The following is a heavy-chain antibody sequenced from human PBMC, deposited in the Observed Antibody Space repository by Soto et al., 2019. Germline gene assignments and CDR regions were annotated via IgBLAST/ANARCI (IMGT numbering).Heavy chain of an antibody. Sequence: QVQLVESGGGVVQPGRSLTLSCAASGFPFTSYAIHWVRQAPGKGQEWVEVISHDGGIKHYADSVKGRFTISRDNSKNTLYLQMNSLREEDSAVYHGAREDDAWDVWGQGTTVTVAS. J-gene: IGHJ6*02. CDR3: AREDDAWDV. V-gene: IGHV3-30-3*01. CDR2: ISHDGGIK. CDR1: GFPFTSYA.